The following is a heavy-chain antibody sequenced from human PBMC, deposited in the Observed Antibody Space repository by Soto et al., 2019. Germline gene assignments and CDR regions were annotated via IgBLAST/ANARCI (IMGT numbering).Heavy chain of an antibody. CDR1: GGSISSGSW. J-gene: IGHJ4*02. CDR3: ARVNVLRYFDRLVHHDY. V-gene: IGHV4-4*02. D-gene: IGHD3-9*01. Sequence: SETLSLTCAISGGSISSGSWWNWVRQSPGKGLEWIGEIYDSGSNNYNPSLKNRVTMSVDKSKNQFSLKLSTVTAADTAVYYFARVNVLRYFDRLVHHDYWGQGTLVTVSS. CDR2: IYDSGSN.